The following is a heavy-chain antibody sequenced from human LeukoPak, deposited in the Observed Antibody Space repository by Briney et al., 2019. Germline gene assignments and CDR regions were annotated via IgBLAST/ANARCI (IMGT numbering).Heavy chain of an antibody. CDR3: AGGPGPYESSDQPFDY. J-gene: IGHJ4*02. CDR1: GGSISSYY. D-gene: IGHD3-22*01. V-gene: IGHV4-59*01. CDR2: IYYSGSS. Sequence: SETPSLTCTVSGGSISSYYWSWIRQPPGKGLEWIGYIYYSGSSDYNPSLMSRVTTSSDNTKNHFSLMQRTVPAADTTGFYYAGGPGPYESSDQPFDYWGQGTLVTVSS.